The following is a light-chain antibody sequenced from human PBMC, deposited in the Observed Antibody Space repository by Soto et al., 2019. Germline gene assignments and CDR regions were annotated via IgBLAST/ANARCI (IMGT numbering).Light chain of an antibody. CDR3: TSYVGNDIWV. CDR2: EVT. V-gene: IGLV2-8*01. CDR1: SSDVGAYKY. J-gene: IGLJ3*02. Sequence: QSALTQPPSASGSPGQSVTISCTGTSSDVGAYKYVSWYQQYPGKAPKLMIYEVTKRPSGVPDRFSGSKSGNTASLTVSGLQAEAEADYYCTSYVGNDIWVFGGGNKVTVL.